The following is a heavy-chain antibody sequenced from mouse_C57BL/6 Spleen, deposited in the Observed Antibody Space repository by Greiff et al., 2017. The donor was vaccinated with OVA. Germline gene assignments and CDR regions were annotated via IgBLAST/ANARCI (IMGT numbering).Heavy chain of an antibody. CDR2: ISSGGDYI. D-gene: IGHD2-1*01. Sequence: EVKLMESGEGLVKPGGSLKLSCAASGFTFSSYAMSWVRQTPEKRLEWVAYISSGGDYIYYADTVKGRFTISRDNARNTLYLQMSSLKSEDTAMYYCTRGGGNYYSSWFAYWGKGTLVTVSA. V-gene: IGHV5-9-1*02. J-gene: IGHJ3*01. CDR1: GFTFSSYA. CDR3: TRGGGNYYSSWFAY.